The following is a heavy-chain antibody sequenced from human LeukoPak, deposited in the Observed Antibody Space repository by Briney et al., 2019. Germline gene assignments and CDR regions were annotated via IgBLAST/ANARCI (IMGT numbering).Heavy chain of an antibody. CDR2: MNPNSGNT. J-gene: IGHJ4*02. Sequence: GASVKVSCKASGYTFTSYDINWVRQATGQGLEWMGWMNPNSGNTGYAQKFQGRVTMTRNTSISTAYMELSSLRSEDTAVYYCARDPMVRGVKTKVGGYWGQGTLVTVSS. CDR1: GYTFTSYD. D-gene: IGHD3-10*01. CDR3: ARDPMVRGVKTKVGGY. V-gene: IGHV1-8*01.